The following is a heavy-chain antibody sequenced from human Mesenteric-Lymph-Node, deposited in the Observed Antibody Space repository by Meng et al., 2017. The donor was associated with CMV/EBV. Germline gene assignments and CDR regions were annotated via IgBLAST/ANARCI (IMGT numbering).Heavy chain of an antibody. CDR1: GFTFAYSG. J-gene: IGHJ4*02. CDR3: ASDYANFDY. Sequence: GESLKISCEASGFTFAYSGMNWVRQAPGKGLEWVSGISYSDGVAYYRDSVKGRFSISRDNAKNSLYLQMNSLRAEDTAVYYCASDYANFDYWGQGTLVTVSS. V-gene: IGHV3-21*01. D-gene: IGHD3-16*01. CDR2: ISYSDGVA.